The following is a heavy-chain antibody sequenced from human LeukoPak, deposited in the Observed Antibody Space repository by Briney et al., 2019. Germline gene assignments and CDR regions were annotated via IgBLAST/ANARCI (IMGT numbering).Heavy chain of an antibody. D-gene: IGHD6-13*01. J-gene: IGHJ4*02. CDR2: IRYDGSNK. CDR3: AKGEIAAAGHFDY. V-gene: IGHV3-30*02. Sequence: PGGSLRLSCAASGFTFSSYGMRWVRQAPGKGLEWVAFIRYDGSNKYYADSVKGRFTISRDNSKNTPYLQMTSPTAEDTAVHYCAKGEIAAAGHFDYWGGGTLVTVSS. CDR1: GFTFSSYG.